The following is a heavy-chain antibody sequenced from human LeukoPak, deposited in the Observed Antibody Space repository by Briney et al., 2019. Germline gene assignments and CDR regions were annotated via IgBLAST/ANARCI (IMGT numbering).Heavy chain of an antibody. CDR1: GGSISSYY. J-gene: IGHJ4*02. CDR3: ARDSSGYSYGHFDY. V-gene: IGHV4-59*01. D-gene: IGHD5-18*01. CDR2: IYYSGST. Sequence: SPSETLSLTCTVSGGSISSYYWSWIRQPPGKGLEWIGYIYYSGSTNYNPSLKSRVTISVDTSKNQFSLKLSSVTAADTAVYYCARDSSGYSYGHFDYWGQGTLVTVSS.